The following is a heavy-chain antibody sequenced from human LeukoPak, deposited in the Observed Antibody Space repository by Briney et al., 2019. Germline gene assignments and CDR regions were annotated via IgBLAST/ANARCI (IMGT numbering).Heavy chain of an antibody. CDR2: ISWNSGSI. J-gene: IGHJ4*02. V-gene: IGHV3-9*01. Sequence: GGSRRLSCAASGFTFDDYAMHWVRQAPGKGLEWVSGISWNSGSIGYADSVKGRFTISRDNAKNSLYLQMNSLRAEDTALYYCAKDTGYGGNSVVGLFDYWGQGTLVTVSS. CDR3: AKDTGYGGNSVVGLFDY. D-gene: IGHD4-23*01. CDR1: GFTFDDYA.